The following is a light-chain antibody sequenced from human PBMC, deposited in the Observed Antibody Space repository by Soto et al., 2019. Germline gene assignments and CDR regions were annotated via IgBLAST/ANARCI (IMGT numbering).Light chain of an antibody. CDR3: QQYYNYWT. CDR2: DAS. Sequence: DIQMTQSPSTLSASVGDRVTIPCRASQSVSTWLAWYQQRPGKPPKLLIYDASSLQSGVPSKFSGGGSGTEFTLTISSLQPDDFATYYCQQYYNYWTFGQGTKVDIK. V-gene: IGKV1-5*01. CDR1: QSVSTW. J-gene: IGKJ1*01.